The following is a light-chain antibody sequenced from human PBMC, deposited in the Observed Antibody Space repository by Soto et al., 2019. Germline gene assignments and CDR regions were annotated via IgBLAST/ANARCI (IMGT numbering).Light chain of an antibody. CDR3: GSWDSSLSADV. CDR1: SSNIGGNS. Sequence: QSVMTQPPSVSAAPGQKVTISCSGSSSNIGGNSVSWYQQLPGTAPKLLIYDDNKRPSGIPDRFSGSKSGTSATLGITGFQTWDEADYYCGSWDSSLSADVFGTGTKVTVL. V-gene: IGLV1-51*01. J-gene: IGLJ1*01. CDR2: DDN.